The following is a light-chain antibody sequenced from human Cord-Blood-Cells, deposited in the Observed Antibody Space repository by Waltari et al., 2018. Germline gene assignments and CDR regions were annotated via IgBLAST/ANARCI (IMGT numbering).Light chain of an antibody. J-gene: IGLJ1*01. CDR2: DVS. CDR3: SPDTSSSTYV. Sequence: QSALTPPASVSGSPGQSTTISCPGTSTDVGGYTYVAWYQQLPGKAPKLMMYDVSNRPPGVSNRFSGSQSGHTASPAISGLQAEDEADYYCSPDTSSSTYVFGTGTKVTVL. V-gene: IGLV2-14*01. CDR1: STDVGGYTY.